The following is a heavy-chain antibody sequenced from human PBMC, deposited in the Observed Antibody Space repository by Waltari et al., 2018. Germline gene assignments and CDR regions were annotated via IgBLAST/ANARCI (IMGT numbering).Heavy chain of an antibody. Sequence: EVRLVESGGGLIQPGGSLRLSCAASGISVSENFMSWVRQAPGKGLEWVSVIYTSGSTYYADSVKGRFAVSRDNNKNMLYLQLNSLRAEDTAMYYCASLFTAAPAERGRWGQGTLVTVSS. CDR1: GISVSENF. CDR3: ASLFTAAPAERGR. D-gene: IGHD6-13*01. V-gene: IGHV3-53*01. J-gene: IGHJ4*02. CDR2: IYTSGST.